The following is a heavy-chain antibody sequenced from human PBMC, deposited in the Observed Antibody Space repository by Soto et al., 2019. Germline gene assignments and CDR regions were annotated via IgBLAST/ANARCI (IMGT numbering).Heavy chain of an antibody. CDR2: IHFSGVT. V-gene: IGHV4-4*02. D-gene: IGHD3-3*01. J-gene: IGHJ6*04. CDR1: GVSIISNNW. CDR3: ARGGFGDTGVDLEAYHTLDV. Sequence: QVHLKESGPGVVKPSGTLSLTCTVSGVSIISNNWWSWVRQSPEKKLEWIGEIHFSGVTNDNPSLKGRLSISMDQSKNQFSLTVYSATAADTAVYYCARGGFGDTGVDLEAYHTLDVWGEGTAVSVSS.